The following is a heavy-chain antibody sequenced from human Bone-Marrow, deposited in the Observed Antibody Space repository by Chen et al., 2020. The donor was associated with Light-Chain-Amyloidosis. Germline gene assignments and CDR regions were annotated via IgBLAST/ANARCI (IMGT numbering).Heavy chain of an antibody. Sequence: EVQLVESGGGLIQPGGSLRLSCAASGFTVSSNYMSWVRQAPGKGLEWVAVIYSGGSTYYADSGKGRFTISRDNSKNSLYLQMSSLGAEDTAVYYCARAVLYGSGLDAFDIWGQGTMVTVSS. CDR1: GFTVSSNY. CDR2: IYSGGST. D-gene: IGHD3-10*01. J-gene: IGHJ3*02. CDR3: ARAVLYGSGLDAFDI. V-gene: IGHV3-53*01.